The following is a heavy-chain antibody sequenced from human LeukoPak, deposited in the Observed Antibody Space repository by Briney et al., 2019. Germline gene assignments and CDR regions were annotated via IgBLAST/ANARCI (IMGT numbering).Heavy chain of an antibody. CDR1: GNNFATYW. CDR3: AIHLSSITSCPNY. Sequence: GESLKISCKGAGNNFATYWIGWVPQMPGKGLEWMGIIFPGDSRTTYSPSFQGQVTISADKSLSPAYLPSSNLKASGSAMYYCAIHLSSITSCPNYWGPGTLVTVSS. D-gene: IGHD2-2*01. J-gene: IGHJ4*02. V-gene: IGHV5-51*01. CDR2: IFPGDSRT.